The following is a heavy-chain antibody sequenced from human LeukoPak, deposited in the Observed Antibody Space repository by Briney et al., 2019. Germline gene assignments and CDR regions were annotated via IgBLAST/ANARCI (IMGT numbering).Heavy chain of an antibody. CDR2: INHSGST. J-gene: IGHJ3*02. Sequence: SETLSLTCTVSGGSISSGGYYWSWIRQPPGKGLEWIGYINHSGSTYYNPSLKSRVTISVDRSKNQFSLKLSSVTAADTAVYYCASPITGNHGYAFDIWGQGTMVTVSS. CDR1: GGSISSGGYY. D-gene: IGHD1-20*01. CDR3: ASPITGNHGYAFDI. V-gene: IGHV4-30-2*01.